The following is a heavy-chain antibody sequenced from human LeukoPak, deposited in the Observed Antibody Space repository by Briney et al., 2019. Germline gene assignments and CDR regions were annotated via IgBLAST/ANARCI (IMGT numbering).Heavy chain of an antibody. Sequence: SETLSLTCAVSGGSISSFYWSWLRQPPGKGLEYIGSIYYSGSSIYNPSLKSRVTISVDTSKNHFSLKLSSVTAADTAVYYCARSAQTFYDFWSGYSGADWFDPWGQGTLVTVSS. D-gene: IGHD3-3*01. CDR1: GGSISSFY. CDR2: IYYSGSS. V-gene: IGHV4-59*08. J-gene: IGHJ5*02. CDR3: ARSAQTFYDFWSGYSGADWFDP.